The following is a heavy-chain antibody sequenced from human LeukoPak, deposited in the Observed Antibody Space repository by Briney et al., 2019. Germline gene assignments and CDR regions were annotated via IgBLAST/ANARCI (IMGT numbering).Heavy chain of an antibody. V-gene: IGHV1-2*02. J-gene: IGHJ4*02. Sequence: GASVKVSCKASGYTFTGYYMHWVRQAPRQGLEWMGWINPNSGGTNYAQKFQGRVTMTRDTSISTAYMELSRLRSDDTAVYYCARGAVYYYDSSGSFDYWGQGTLVTVSS. CDR3: ARGAVYYYDSSGSFDY. CDR2: INPNSGGT. D-gene: IGHD3-22*01. CDR1: GYTFTGYY.